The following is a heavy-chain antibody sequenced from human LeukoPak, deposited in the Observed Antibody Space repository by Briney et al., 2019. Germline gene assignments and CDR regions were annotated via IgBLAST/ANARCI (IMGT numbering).Heavy chain of an antibody. CDR1: GGTFSSYA. D-gene: IGHD5-12*01. CDR3: ARGDVDIVPTIDFDY. V-gene: IGHV1-69*04. CDR2: IIPILGIA. J-gene: IGHJ4*02. Sequence: SAKVSCKASGGTFSSYAISWVRQAPGQGLEWMGRIIPILGIANYAQKFQGRVTITADKSTSTAYMELSSLRSEDTAVYYCARGDVDIVPTIDFDYWGQGTLVTVSS.